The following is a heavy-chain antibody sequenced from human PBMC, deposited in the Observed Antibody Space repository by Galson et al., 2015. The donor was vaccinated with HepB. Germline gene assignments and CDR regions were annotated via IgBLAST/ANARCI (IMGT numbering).Heavy chain of an antibody. V-gene: IGHV1-46*03. Sequence: SVKVSCKASGYTFTSYYMHWVRQAPGQGLEWMGIINPSGGSTSYAQKFQGRVTMTRDTSTSTVYMELSSLRSEDTAVYCCARDSTIFGVVIIDGAGDDAFDIWGQGTMVTVSS. D-gene: IGHD3-3*01. CDR1: GYTFTSYY. CDR2: INPSGGST. CDR3: ARDSTIFGVVIIDGAGDDAFDI. J-gene: IGHJ3*02.